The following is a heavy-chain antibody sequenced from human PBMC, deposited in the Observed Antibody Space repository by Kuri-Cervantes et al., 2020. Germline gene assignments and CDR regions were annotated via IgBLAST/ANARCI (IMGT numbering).Heavy chain of an antibody. J-gene: IGHJ4*02. V-gene: IGHV3-23*01. CDR2: ISGSGGST. CDR3: ASSRGYSNSGIDY. CDR1: GFTFSSYA. Sequence: GESLKISCAASGFTFSSYAMSWVRQAPGKGLEWVSGISGSGGSTYYADSVKGRFTISRDKSKNTLSLQMNSLRAEDTAAYYCASSRGYSNSGIDYWGQGTLVTVSS. D-gene: IGHD6-13*01.